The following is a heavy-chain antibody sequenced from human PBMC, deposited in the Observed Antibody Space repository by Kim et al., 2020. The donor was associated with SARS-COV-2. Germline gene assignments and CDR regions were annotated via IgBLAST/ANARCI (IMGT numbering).Heavy chain of an antibody. CDR2: T. CDR3: ARDRYGDYFDY. Sequence: TNHNPSLKSRVTISVDTSKNQFSLKLSSVTAADTAVYYCARDRYGDYFDYWGQGTLVTVSS. D-gene: IGHD4-17*01. J-gene: IGHJ4*02. V-gene: IGHV4-59*01.